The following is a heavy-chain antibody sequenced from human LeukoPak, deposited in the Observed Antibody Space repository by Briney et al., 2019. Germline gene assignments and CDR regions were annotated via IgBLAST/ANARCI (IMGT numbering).Heavy chain of an antibody. J-gene: IGHJ4*02. CDR1: GGSLSSGSYY. CDR3: ARDRELGY. CDR2: IYYSGST. V-gene: IGHV4-61*01. D-gene: IGHD3-10*01. Sequence: SETLSLTCTVSGGSLSSGSYYWSWLRQPPGEGLEWIGYIYYSGSTNYNPSLKSRVTISVDTSKNQFSLKLSSVTAADTAVYYCARDRELGYWGQGTLVTVSS.